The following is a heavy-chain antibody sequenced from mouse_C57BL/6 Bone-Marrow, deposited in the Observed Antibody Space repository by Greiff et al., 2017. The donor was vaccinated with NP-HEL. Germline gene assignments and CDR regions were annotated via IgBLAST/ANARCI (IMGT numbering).Heavy chain of an antibody. Sequence: QVQLQQSGAELARPGASVKMSCKASGYTFTSYTLHWVKQRPGQGLEWIGYINPSSGYTKYNQKFKDKATLTADKSSSTAYMQLSSLTSEDSAVYYCARSGAWFAYWGQGTLVTVSA. V-gene: IGHV1-4*01. D-gene: IGHD3-1*01. CDR3: ARSGAWFAY. J-gene: IGHJ3*01. CDR1: GYTFTSYT. CDR2: INPSSGYT.